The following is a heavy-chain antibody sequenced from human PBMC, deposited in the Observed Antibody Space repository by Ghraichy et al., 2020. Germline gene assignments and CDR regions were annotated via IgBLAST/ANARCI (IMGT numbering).Heavy chain of an antibody. V-gene: IGHV3-21*01. CDR1: GFTFSNFN. CDR2: ISSSGTYM. J-gene: IGHJ4*02. CDR3: ARQGNCGGDCYSFLQY. Sequence: GALRLSCAASGFTFSNFNMNWVRQAPGKGLEWVSSISSSGTYMHYADSVKGRFTISRDNAKNSVYLQMDSLRAEDTAVYYCARQGNCGGDCYSFLQYWGQETLVTVSS. D-gene: IGHD2-21*02.